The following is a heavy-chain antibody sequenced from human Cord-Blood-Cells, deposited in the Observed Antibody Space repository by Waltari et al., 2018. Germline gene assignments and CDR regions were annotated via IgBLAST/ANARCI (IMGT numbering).Heavy chain of an antibody. J-gene: IGHJ4*02. CDR3: ASILRFLEWLYFDY. V-gene: IGHV3-7*01. D-gene: IGHD3-3*01. CDR1: GFTFSSYW. Sequence: EVQLVESGGGLVQPGGSLRLSCAVSGFTFSSYWMSWVRQAPGKGLEWVANIKQDGSEKYYVDSVKGRFTISRDNAKNSLYLQMNSLRAEDTAVYYCASILRFLEWLYFDYWGQGTLVTVSS. CDR2: IKQDGSEK.